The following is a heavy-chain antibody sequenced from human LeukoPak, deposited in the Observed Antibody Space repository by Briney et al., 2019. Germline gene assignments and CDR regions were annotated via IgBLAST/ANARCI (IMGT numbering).Heavy chain of an antibody. CDR3: ARDQGAGDYRLMSDAFDT. V-gene: IGHV1-69*05. CDR2: IIPIFGTA. CDR1: GGTFSSYA. D-gene: IGHD3-16*01. J-gene: IGHJ3*02. Sequence: SVKVSCKASGGTFSSYAISWVRQAPGQGLEWMGRIIPIFGTANYAQKFQGRVTITTDESTSTAYMELSSLRSEDTAVYYCARDQGAGDYRLMSDAFDTWGQGTMVTVSS.